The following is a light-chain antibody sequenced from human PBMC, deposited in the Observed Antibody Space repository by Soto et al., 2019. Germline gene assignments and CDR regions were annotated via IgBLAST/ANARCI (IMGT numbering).Light chain of an antibody. CDR2: EVT. Sequence: QSALTQPASVSGSPGQSITISCTGTSSDVGGYNYVSWYQQYPGKAPKLMIYEVTHRPSGVSNRFSGSKSGNTASLTISGLQAEDEADYYCSSYTSSSTPYVFGTGTKLTVL. CDR1: SSDVGGYNY. J-gene: IGLJ1*01. CDR3: SSYTSSSTPYV. V-gene: IGLV2-14*01.